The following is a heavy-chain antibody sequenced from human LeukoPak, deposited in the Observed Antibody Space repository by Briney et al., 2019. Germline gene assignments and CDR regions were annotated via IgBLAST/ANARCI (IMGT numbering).Heavy chain of an antibody. Sequence: RPSETLSLTCIVSGGSISPYYWSWIRQPPGSGLEWIAYIYYSGSTNYNPSLKSRVTMSVDTSKNQFSLKLISVTAADTAVYYCARGDKSAFDIWGQGTMVTVSS. CDR3: ARGDKSAFDI. CDR1: GGSISPYY. D-gene: IGHD2-15*01. J-gene: IGHJ3*02. CDR2: IYYSGST. V-gene: IGHV4-59*01.